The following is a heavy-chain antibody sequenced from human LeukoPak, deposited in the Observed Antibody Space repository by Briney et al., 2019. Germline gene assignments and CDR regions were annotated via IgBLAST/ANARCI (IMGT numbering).Heavy chain of an antibody. V-gene: IGHV4-39*07. CDR1: GGSISSSSHY. D-gene: IGHD2-15*01. CDR3: SRRRRGGNPPGAFDI. CDR2: INHSGGT. J-gene: IGHJ3*02. Sequence: ETLSLTCTVSGGSISSSSHYWGWIRQSPGKGLEWIGEINHSGGTTYNPSLKSRVTLLVDTSKNQFSLKLSSMTAADTAVYYCSRRRRGGNPPGAFDIWGQGTMVIVSS.